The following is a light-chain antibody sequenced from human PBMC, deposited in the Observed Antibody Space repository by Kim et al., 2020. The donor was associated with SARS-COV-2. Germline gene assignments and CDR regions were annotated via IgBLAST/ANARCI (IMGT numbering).Light chain of an antibody. CDR1: SIISNY. CDR2: GKN. CDR3: NNPGNSGNHRV. V-gene: IGLV3-19*01. Sequence: ITTRRDSIISNYAGGYQQKPGRAPALVIFGKNNRPPGIPDGLSCDSTGKTASFTTTGAQAEDEADYYCNNPGNSGNHRVFGGGTKLTVL. J-gene: IGLJ2*01.